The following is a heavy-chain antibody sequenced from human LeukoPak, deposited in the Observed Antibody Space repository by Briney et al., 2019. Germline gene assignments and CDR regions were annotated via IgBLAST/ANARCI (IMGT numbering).Heavy chain of an antibody. J-gene: IGHJ4*02. CDR1: GNYW. V-gene: IGHV3-74*01. CDR3: VSLYETY. Sequence: GGSLRLSCAASGNYWMHWVRQVPGKGLVWVSHINSDGSWTSYADSVKGRFTISKDNAKNTVYLQMNSLRAEDTAIYYCVSLYETYWGRGTLVTVSS. D-gene: IGHD2/OR15-2a*01. CDR2: INSDGSWT.